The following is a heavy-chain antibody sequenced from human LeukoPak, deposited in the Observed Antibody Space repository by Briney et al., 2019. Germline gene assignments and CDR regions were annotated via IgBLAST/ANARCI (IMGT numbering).Heavy chain of an antibody. CDR1: GFTFSSSA. CDR2: ISGSGGST. Sequence: PGGSLRLSCAASGFTFSSSAMSWVRQAPGKGLEWVSSISGSGGSTYYADSVKGRFTISRDNSKNTLYLQMNSLRAEDTAVYYCARDARDGYGGNPFDYWGQGTLVTVSS. J-gene: IGHJ4*02. D-gene: IGHD4-23*01. V-gene: IGHV3-23*01. CDR3: ARDARDGYGGNPFDY.